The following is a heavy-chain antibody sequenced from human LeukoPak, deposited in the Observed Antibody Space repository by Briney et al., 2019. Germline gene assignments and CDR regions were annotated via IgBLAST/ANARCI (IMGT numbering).Heavy chain of an antibody. CDR2: IRSKSNSHAT. V-gene: IGHV3-73*01. Sequence: GGSLKLSCAASGFTFSDSAMHWVRQASGKGLEWVGRIRSKSNSHATAYAASVRDTFTISRDDSNNTMYLQMNSLKSEDTAIYSCKAGLRYWGQGTLVTVSP. CDR1: GFTFSDSA. J-gene: IGHJ1*01. CDR3: KAGLRY.